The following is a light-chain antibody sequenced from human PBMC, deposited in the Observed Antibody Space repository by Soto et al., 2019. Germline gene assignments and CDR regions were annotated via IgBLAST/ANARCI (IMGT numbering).Light chain of an antibody. V-gene: IGKV3-11*01. CDR2: DTS. Sequence: EIVLTQSPATLSLSPGERATLSCRASQSVNIYLAWYQQKPGQAPRLLIYDTSNRATGVPARFSGSGSGTDFTLTISSLEPEDCAIYYCQQRQYWPPITFGQGTRLEIK. J-gene: IGKJ5*01. CDR3: QQRQYWPPIT. CDR1: QSVNIY.